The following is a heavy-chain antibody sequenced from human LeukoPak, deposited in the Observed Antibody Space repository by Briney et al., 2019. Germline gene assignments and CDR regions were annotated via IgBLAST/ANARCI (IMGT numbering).Heavy chain of an antibody. V-gene: IGHV3-23*01. CDR1: GFTFSSYA. D-gene: IGHD6-19*01. J-gene: IGHJ6*03. CDR2: ISGSGGST. Sequence: PGGSLRLSCAASGFTFSSYAMSWGCQAPGKGREWGSAISGSGGSTYYADSVRGRFTISRDNSKNTLYRQMNSLRAEDPAVYYCAKGSADYYYYYMDVWGKGTTVTVSS. CDR3: AKGSADYYYYYMDV.